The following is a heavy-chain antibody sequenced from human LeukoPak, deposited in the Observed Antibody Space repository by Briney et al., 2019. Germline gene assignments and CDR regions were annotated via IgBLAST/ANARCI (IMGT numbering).Heavy chain of an antibody. CDR1: GDSVSSNSAA. Sequence: SQTLSLTCAISGDSVSSNSAAWNWIRQSPSRGLEWLGRTYYRSKWYNDYAVSVKSRITIDPDTSKNQFSLQLNSVTPEDTAVYYCERVIAVAGTSLDYWGQGTLVTVSS. CDR2: TYYRSKWYN. D-gene: IGHD6-19*01. V-gene: IGHV6-1*01. CDR3: ERVIAVAGTSLDY. J-gene: IGHJ4*02.